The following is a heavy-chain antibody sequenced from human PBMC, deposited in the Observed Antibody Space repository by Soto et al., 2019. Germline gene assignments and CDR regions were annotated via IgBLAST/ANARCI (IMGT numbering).Heavy chain of an antibody. V-gene: IGHV1-18*01. CDR1: GYTFTSYG. J-gene: IGHJ5*02. CDR2: ISAYNGNT. CDR3: ARVDYGDYFLMGWFDP. Sequence: QVQLVQSGDEVKKPGASVKVSCKASGYTFTSYGISWVRQAPGQGLEWMGWISAYNGNTNYAQKLQGRVTMTTDTSTSTAYMDLRSLRSDDTAVYYCARVDYGDYFLMGWFDPWGQGTLVSVSS. D-gene: IGHD4-17*01.